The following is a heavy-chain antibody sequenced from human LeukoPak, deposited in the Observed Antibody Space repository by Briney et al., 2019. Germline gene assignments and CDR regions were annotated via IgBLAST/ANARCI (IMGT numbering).Heavy chain of an antibody. D-gene: IGHD6-13*01. Sequence: GGSLRLSCAASGFTFSGSAMHWVRQASGKGLEWVGRIRSKANSYATAYAASVKGRFTISRDDSKNTAYLQMNSLKTEDTAVYYCTGRSSSSYYYYGMDVWGQGTTVTVSS. J-gene: IGHJ6*02. CDR3: TGRSSSSYYYYGMDV. CDR1: GFTFSGSA. V-gene: IGHV3-73*01. CDR2: IRSKANSYAT.